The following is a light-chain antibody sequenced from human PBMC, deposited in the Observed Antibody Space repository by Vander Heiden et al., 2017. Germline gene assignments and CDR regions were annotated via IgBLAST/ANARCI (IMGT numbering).Light chain of an antibody. CDR2: TAS. Sequence: DIQMTQSPSSLSASVGDRVTITCRASEYIANYLNWYQQKPGKAPKLLIYTASGLQSGVPSRFSGSGSGTDFTLTIDRLQPEDFATYYCQQSHTTRTFGQGTKVEIK. J-gene: IGKJ1*01. V-gene: IGKV1-39*01. CDR1: EYIANY. CDR3: QQSHTTRT.